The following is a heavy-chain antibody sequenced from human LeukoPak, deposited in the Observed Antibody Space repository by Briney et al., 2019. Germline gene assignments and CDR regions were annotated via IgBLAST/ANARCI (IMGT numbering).Heavy chain of an antibody. CDR3: ARGSHRRYSSSWHSL. CDR1: GFTFSSYA. D-gene: IGHD6-13*01. J-gene: IGHJ4*02. V-gene: IGHV3-64*01. CDR2: ITSNGDNT. Sequence: PGGSLRLSCAASGFTFSSYAMHWVRQAPGKGLEYVSAITSNGDNTFYRNSVKGRFTISRDNSKNTLYLQMGSLRAEDMAVYYCARGSHRRYSSSWHSLWGQGTLVTVSS.